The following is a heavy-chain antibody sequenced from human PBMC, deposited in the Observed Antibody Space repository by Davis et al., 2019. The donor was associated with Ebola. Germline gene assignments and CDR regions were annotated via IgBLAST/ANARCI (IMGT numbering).Heavy chain of an antibody. D-gene: IGHD4-17*01. CDR2: ISSSSSYI. CDR1: GFTFSSYS. Sequence: GGSLRLSCAASGFTFSSYSMNWVRQAPGKGLEWVSSISSSSSYIYYADSVKGRFTISRDNAKKSLYLQVNSLRAEDTAVYYCTRGGTVTSLIYSYYGLDVWGQGTTVTVSS. V-gene: IGHV3-21*01. J-gene: IGHJ6*02. CDR3: TRGGTVTSLIYSYYGLDV.